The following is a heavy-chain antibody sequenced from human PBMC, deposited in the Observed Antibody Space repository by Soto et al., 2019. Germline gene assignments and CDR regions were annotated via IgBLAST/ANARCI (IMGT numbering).Heavy chain of an antibody. J-gene: IGHJ4*02. CDR1: GFSLSNARMG. Sequence: QVTLKESGPVLVKPTETLTLTCTVSGFSLSNARMGVSWIRQPPGKALEWLAHIFSNDEKSYSTSLKSRLTISKDTPKSQVVLTMTNMDPVDTATYYCARTQISYYYDSSGYFHVDYWGQGTLVTVSS. V-gene: IGHV2-26*01. CDR2: IFSNDEK. D-gene: IGHD3-22*01. CDR3: ARTQISYYYDSSGYFHVDY.